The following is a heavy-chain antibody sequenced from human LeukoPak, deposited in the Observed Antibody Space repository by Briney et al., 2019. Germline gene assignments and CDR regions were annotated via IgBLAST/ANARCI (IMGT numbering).Heavy chain of an antibody. V-gene: IGHV4-34*01. J-gene: IGHJ5*02. CDR3: ARGLLSS. Sequence: SETLSLTCAVYGGSFSGYYWSWIRQPPGKGLEWIGEINHSGSTNYNPSLKSRVTISVDTSKNQFSLKLSSVTAADTAVYYCARGLLSSWGQGTLVTVSS. CDR2: INHSGST. CDR1: GGSFSGYY.